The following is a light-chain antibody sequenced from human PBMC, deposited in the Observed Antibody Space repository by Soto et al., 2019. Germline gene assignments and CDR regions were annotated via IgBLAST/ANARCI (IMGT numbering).Light chain of an antibody. Sequence: QSVLTQPPSASGSPGQSVTISCTGTSSDVGGYNYVSWYQQHPGKAPKLMIYEVSTRPSGVPDRFSGSKSGNTASLTVSGLQAEEAADYYCSSYAGSNNYVFGTGTKLTVL. CDR1: SSDVGGYNY. V-gene: IGLV2-8*01. J-gene: IGLJ1*01. CDR2: EVS. CDR3: SSYAGSNNYV.